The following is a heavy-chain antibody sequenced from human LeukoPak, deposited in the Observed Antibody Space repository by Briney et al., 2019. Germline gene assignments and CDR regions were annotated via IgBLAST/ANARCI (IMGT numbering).Heavy chain of an antibody. J-gene: IGHJ6*02. V-gene: IGHV4-4*02. Sequence: SETLSLTCAVSGGSISSSNWWSWVRQPPGKGLEWIGEIYHSGSTNYNPSLKSRVTISVDKSKNQFSLKLSSVTAADTAVYYCARGDHCSGGSCYSSYGMDVWGQGTTVTVSS. CDR1: GGSISSSNW. CDR2: IYHSGST. D-gene: IGHD2-15*01. CDR3: ARGDHCSGGSCYSSYGMDV.